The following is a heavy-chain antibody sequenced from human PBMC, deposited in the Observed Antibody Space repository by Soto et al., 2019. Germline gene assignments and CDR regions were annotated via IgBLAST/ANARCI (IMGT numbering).Heavy chain of an antibody. V-gene: IGHV3-30*18. CDR1: GFTFSSYG. CDR2: LSYDGSKK. Sequence: QVQLVESGGGVVQPGRSLRLSCAASGFTFSSYGMHWVRQAPGKGLEWVALLSYDGSKKYYADSVKGRFTISRDNSKNTLYLQMNSLRGEDTAVYDCAKDKVEMGSSWPSYWGQGTLVTVSS. CDR3: AKDKVEMGSSWPSY. D-gene: IGHD6-13*01. J-gene: IGHJ4*02.